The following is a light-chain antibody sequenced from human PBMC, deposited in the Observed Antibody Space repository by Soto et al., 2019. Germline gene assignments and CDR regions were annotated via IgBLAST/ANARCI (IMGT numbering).Light chain of an antibody. V-gene: IGKV3-15*01. J-gene: IGKJ2*03. CDR2: GAS. CDR3: QHDNTWPPKYS. Sequence: EIVMTQSPATLSVSPGERATLSCRASQSVSSNLAWYQQKPGQAPRLLIYGASTRATGIPARFSGSGSGTEFTLTISSLQSEDFAVYYCQHDNTWPPKYSFGQGTKLESK. CDR1: QSVSSN.